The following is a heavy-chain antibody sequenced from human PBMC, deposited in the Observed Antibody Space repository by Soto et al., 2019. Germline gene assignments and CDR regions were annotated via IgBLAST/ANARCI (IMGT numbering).Heavy chain of an antibody. D-gene: IGHD4-17*01. V-gene: IGHV4-59*01. CDR3: ARGSYGGNLHFDY. Sequence: SETLSLTCTVSGGSISSYYWSWIRQPPGKGLEWIGYIYYSGSTNYNPSLKSRVTISVDTSKNQFSLKLSSVTAADTAVYYCARGSYGGNLHFDYWGQGTLVTVSS. CDR1: GGSISSYY. CDR2: IYYSGST. J-gene: IGHJ4*02.